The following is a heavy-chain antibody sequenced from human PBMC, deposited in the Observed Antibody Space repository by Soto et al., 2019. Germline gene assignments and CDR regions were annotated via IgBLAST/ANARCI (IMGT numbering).Heavy chain of an antibody. CDR2: ISYDGSNK. V-gene: IGHV3-30*18. Sequence: GGSLRLSCAASGFTFSSYGMHWVRQAPGKGLEWVAVISYDGSNKYYADSVKGRFTISRDNSKNTLYLQMNSLRAEDTAVYYCAKDKEAAAGTTGYWGQGTLVTVSS. D-gene: IGHD6-13*01. J-gene: IGHJ4*02. CDR1: GFTFSSYG. CDR3: AKDKEAAAGTTGY.